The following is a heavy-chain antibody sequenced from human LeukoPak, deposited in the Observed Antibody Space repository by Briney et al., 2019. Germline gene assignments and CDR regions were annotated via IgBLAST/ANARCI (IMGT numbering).Heavy chain of an antibody. J-gene: IGHJ4*02. D-gene: IGHD3-10*01. Sequence: GGSLRLSCAASGFTFSSYAMHWVRQAPGKGLEWVAVISYDGSNKYYADSVKGRFTISRDNYKNTLYLQMNSLRAEDTAVYYCARVWLGESALNLWGQGTLVTVSS. CDR2: ISYDGSNK. V-gene: IGHV3-30*04. CDR3: ARVWLGESALNL. CDR1: GFTFSSYA.